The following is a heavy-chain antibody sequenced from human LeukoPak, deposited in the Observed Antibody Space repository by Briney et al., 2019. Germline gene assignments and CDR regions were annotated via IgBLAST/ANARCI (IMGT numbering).Heavy chain of an antibody. CDR1: GFTFSSYA. CDR2: ISGRGWST. Sequence: QAGGSLRLSCAASGFTFSSYAMTWVRQAPGKGLEWVSSISGRGWSTYYADSVKGRFTISRDNSKNTLYLQMNSLRAEDTAVYYCAKGFYDSSVYRYAFDIWGQGTMVTVSS. CDR3: AKGFYDSSVYRYAFDI. J-gene: IGHJ3*02. D-gene: IGHD3-22*01. V-gene: IGHV3-23*01.